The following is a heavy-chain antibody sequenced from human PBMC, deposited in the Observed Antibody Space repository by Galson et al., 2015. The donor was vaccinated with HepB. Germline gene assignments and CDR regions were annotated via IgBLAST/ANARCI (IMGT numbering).Heavy chain of an antibody. V-gene: IGHV1-69-2*01. CDR2: VDPEDGET. D-gene: IGHD6-19*01. Sequence: VKVSCKVSGYTFTDYYMHWVQQAPGKGLEWMGLVDPEDGETIYAEKFQGRVTITADTSTDTAYMELSSLRSEDTAVYYCATGRRYSSGWFDYWGQGTLVTVSS. J-gene: IGHJ4*02. CDR1: GYTFTDYY. CDR3: ATGRRYSSGWFDY.